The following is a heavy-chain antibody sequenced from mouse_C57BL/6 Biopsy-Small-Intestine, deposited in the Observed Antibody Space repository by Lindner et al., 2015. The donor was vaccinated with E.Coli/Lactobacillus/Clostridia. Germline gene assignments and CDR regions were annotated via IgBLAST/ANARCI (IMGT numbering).Heavy chain of an antibody. V-gene: IGHV1S12*01. CDR1: GYSFTSYY. CDR2: INPSGGSA. Sequence: SVKVSCKASGYSFTSYYFHWVRQAPGQGLEWMGIINPSGGSATYAQKFQGRVSMTRDTSTSTVYMELSSLRSEDTAVYFCARDRGGSYWYDYWGQGTLVTVSS. CDR3: ARDRGGSYWYDY. J-gene: IGHJ4*01. D-gene: IGHD6-1*01.